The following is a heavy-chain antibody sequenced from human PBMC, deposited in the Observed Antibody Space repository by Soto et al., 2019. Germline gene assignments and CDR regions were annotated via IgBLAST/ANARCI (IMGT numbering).Heavy chain of an antibody. CDR3: AREEQLAYDY. CDR1: GFTFSSYG. V-gene: IGHV3-33*01. Sequence: QVQLVESGGGVVQPERSLRLSCAASGFTFSSYGMHWLRQAPGKGLEWVAVIWYDGSNKYYADSVKGRFTISRDNSKNTLYLQMNSLRAEDTAVYYCAREEQLAYDYWGQGTLVTVSS. CDR2: IWYDGSNK. J-gene: IGHJ4*02. D-gene: IGHD6-6*01.